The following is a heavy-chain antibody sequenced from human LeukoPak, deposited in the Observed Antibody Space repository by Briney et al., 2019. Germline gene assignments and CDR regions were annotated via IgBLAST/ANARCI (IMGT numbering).Heavy chain of an antibody. CDR3: AKGEFWSAYYN. Sequence: GGSLRLSCAASGFTFSTFAMNWVRQAPGKGLEWVSTISDAAGTTYYADSVRGRFTISRDNSKNTLYLRMNSLRAEDTAVYYCAKGEFWSAYYNWGQGTLVTVSS. CDR1: GFTFSTFA. J-gene: IGHJ4*02. V-gene: IGHV3-23*01. D-gene: IGHD3-3*01. CDR2: ISDAAGTT.